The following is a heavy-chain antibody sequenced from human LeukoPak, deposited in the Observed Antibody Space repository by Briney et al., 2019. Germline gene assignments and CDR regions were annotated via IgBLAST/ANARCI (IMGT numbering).Heavy chain of an antibody. J-gene: IGHJ1*01. CDR1: GFTFSSYS. D-gene: IGHD6-13*01. V-gene: IGHV3-7*01. CDR3: VRDSSTWSWAEYFHH. CDR2: VNQDESEK. Sequence: GGSLRLSCAASGFTFSSYSMTWVRQAPGKGLEWVANVNQDESEKYYGDSVKGRFTISRDNAKDSLYPQMNSLRADDTAVYYCVRDSSTWSWAEYFHHWGQGTLVTVSS.